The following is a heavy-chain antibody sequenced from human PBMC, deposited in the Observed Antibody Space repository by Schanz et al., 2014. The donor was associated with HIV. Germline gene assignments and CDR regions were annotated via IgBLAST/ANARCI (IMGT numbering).Heavy chain of an antibody. J-gene: IGHJ4*02. CDR3: VLPSAKIVGGLGEHYFDH. CDR2: IKQDESEK. D-gene: IGHD1-26*01. Sequence: EVRLVEYGGGLVQSGGSLRLSCAASGFSFSNFWVTWVRQAPGKRLEWVANIKQDESEKYYADSVKGHFTISRDNAKNSLYLQMNSLRAEDTAVYYCVLPSAKIVGGLGEHYFDHWGQGTLVTVSS. V-gene: IGHV3-7*01. CDR1: GFSFSNFW.